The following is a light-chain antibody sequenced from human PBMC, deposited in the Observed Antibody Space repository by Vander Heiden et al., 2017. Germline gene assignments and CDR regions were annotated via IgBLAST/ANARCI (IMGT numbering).Light chain of an antibody. CDR3: HQYDTSPLT. CDR1: QSILYTSSNKNY. CDR2: WAS. V-gene: IGKV4-1*01. J-gene: IGKJ4*01. Sequence: DIVMTQSPDSLAVSLGERATLNCKSSQSILYTSSNKNYLAWYQQKPGQPPKLLIYWASTRESGVPDRFSGSGSETDFTLTISSLQAEDVAVYYCHQYDTSPLTFGGGTKVEIK.